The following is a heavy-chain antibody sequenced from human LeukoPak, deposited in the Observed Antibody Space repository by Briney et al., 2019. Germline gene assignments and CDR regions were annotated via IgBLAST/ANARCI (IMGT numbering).Heavy chain of an antibody. CDR1: GGSISSSSYY. V-gene: IGHV4-39*07. D-gene: IGHD2/OR15-2a*01. CDR2: IYYSGST. CDR3: ARVNIVPDAFDI. Sequence: PSETLSLTCTVSGGSISSSSYYWGWIRQPPGKGLEWIGSIYYSGSTYYNPSLKSRVTISVDTSKNQFSLKLSSVTAADTAVYYCARVNIVPDAFDIWGQGTMVTVSS. J-gene: IGHJ3*02.